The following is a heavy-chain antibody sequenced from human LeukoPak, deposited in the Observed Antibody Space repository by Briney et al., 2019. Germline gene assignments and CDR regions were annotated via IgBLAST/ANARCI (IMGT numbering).Heavy chain of an antibody. D-gene: IGHD1-1*01. CDR3: ARYLGTPGAPFDM. Sequence: PGGSLRLSCAASGFTFSYYALHWVRQAPGKGLEYVSTISSDAYRTHYASSVRGRFTISRDNSKNTLYLQMGSLRPEDMAVYYCARYLGTPGAPFDMWGQGTMVTVSS. V-gene: IGHV3-64*01. J-gene: IGHJ3*02. CDR1: GFTFSYYA. CDR2: ISSDAYRT.